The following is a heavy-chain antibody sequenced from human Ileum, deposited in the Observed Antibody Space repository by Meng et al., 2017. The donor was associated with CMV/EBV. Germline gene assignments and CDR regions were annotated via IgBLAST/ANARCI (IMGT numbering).Heavy chain of an antibody. V-gene: IGHV3-30-3*01. D-gene: IGHD2-2*02. CDR1: GFTFSSYV. J-gene: IGHJ6*02. Sequence: GESLKISCAASGFTFSSYVLHWVRQAPGKGLEWVALISYDGSNNYCADSVKGRFTISRDNSKNTLYLQMNSLRAEDTAVYYCARESRYCSSTSCYTGVKGYYYYGMDVWGQGTTVTVSS. CDR2: ISYDGSNN. CDR3: ARESRYCSSTSCYTGVKGYYYYGMDV.